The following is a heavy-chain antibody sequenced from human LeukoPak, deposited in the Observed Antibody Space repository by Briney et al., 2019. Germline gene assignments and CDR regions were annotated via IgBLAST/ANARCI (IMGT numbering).Heavy chain of an antibody. Sequence: SVKVSCKASGGTFSSYTISWVQQAPGQGLEWMGRIIPILGIANYAQKFQGRVTITADKSTSTAYMELSSLRSEDTAVYYCARALIVGATIGAFQHWGQGTLVTVSS. CDR2: IIPILGIA. V-gene: IGHV1-69*02. CDR1: GGTFSSYT. J-gene: IGHJ1*01. D-gene: IGHD1-26*01. CDR3: ARALIVGATIGAFQH.